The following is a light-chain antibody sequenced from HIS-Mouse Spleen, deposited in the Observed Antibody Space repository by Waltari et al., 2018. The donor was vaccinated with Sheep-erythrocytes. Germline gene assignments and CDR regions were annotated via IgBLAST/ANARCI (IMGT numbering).Light chain of an antibody. Sequence: SYVLTQPPSVSVAPGQTARITCGGNNIGSKSVHWYQQKPGPAPVLVVYDDSDRPSGTTERLRGSNAGNTATLTISRVEAGDEADYYCQVWDSSSDHPHVVFGGGTKLTVL. CDR2: DDS. CDR1: NIGSKS. CDR3: QVWDSSSDHPHVV. V-gene: IGLV3-21*02. J-gene: IGLJ2*01.